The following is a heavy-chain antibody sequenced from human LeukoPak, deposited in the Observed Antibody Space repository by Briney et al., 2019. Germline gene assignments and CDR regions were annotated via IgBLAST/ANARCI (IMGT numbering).Heavy chain of an antibody. D-gene: IGHD6-19*01. CDR1: GGSISNYY. V-gene: IGHV4-59*08. Sequence: SETLSLTCTVSGGSISNYYWGWIRQPPGKGLEWIGYISYGGNTNYNPSLKSRVTISVDTSMSQFSLKLRSVTAADTAVYYCARHLEYASGWFIHDYWGQGTLVTVSS. CDR3: ARHLEYASGWFIHDY. J-gene: IGHJ4*02. CDR2: ISYGGNT.